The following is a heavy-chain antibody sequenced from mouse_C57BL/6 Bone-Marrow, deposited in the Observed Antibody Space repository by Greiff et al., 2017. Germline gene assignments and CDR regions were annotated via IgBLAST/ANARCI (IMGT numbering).Heavy chain of an antibody. V-gene: IGHV5-9*01. CDR1: GFTFSSYT. J-gene: IGHJ1*03. D-gene: IGHD1-1*01. CDR2: ISGGGGNT. Sequence: EVQLVESGGGLVKPGGSLKLSCAASGFTFSSYTMPWVRQTPEKRLQWVAAISGGGGNTYYPDSVKGRFTISRDNDKNLLYLQMSSLRSEDTALYYCSRQVTTVLATKYFDVWGTGTTVTVSA. CDR3: SRQVTTVLATKYFDV.